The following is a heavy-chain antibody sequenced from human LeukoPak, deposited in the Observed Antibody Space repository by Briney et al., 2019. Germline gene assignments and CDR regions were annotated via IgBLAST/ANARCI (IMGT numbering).Heavy chain of an antibody. CDR3: ARSPYSSGWLEY. V-gene: IGHV4-59*01. D-gene: IGHD6-19*01. CDR2: IYYSGST. J-gene: IGHJ4*02. Sequence: SETLPLTCTVSGGSISSYYWSWIRQPPGKGLEWIGYIYYSGSTNYNPSLKSRVTVSVDTSKNQFSLKLSSVTAADTAVYYCARSPYSSGWLEYWGQGTLVTVSS. CDR1: GGSISSYY.